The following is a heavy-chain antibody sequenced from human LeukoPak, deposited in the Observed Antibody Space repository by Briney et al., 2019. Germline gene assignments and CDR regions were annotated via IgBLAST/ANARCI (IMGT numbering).Heavy chain of an antibody. CDR1: GGSISSGSYY. CDR3: ARVLRGYSSGWIRFDP. CDR2: IYYSGNT. D-gene: IGHD6-19*01. V-gene: IGHV4-30-4*01. J-gene: IGHJ5*02. Sequence: SQTLSLTCTVSGGSISSGSYYWSWIRQPPGKGLEWIGHIYYSGNTYYSPSLKSRLTISVDTSKDQFSLRLSSVTAADTAVYYCARVLRGYSSGWIRFDPWGQGTLVTVSS.